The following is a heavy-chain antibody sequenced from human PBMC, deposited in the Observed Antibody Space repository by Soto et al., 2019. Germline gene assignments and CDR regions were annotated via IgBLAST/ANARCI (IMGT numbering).Heavy chain of an antibody. CDR2: ISYDGSNK. V-gene: IGHV3-30-3*01. CDR3: ARDGGMIVVVITVKFDY. CDR1: GFTFSSYA. D-gene: IGHD3-22*01. J-gene: IGHJ4*02. Sequence: GGSLRLSCAASGFTFSSYAMHWVRQAPGKGLEWVAVISYDGSNKYYADSVKGRFTISRDNSKNTLYLQMNSLRAEDTAVYYCARDGGMIVVVITVKFDYWGQGTLVTVSS.